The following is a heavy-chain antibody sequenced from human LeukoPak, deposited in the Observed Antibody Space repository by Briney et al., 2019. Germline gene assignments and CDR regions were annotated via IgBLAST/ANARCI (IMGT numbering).Heavy chain of an antibody. CDR3: ARDQGTTVVTHFDY. V-gene: IGHV3-21*01. CDR2: ISSSSSYI. Sequence: GGSLRLSCAASGFTFSSYSMNWVRQAPGKGLEWVSSISSSSSYIYYADSVKGRFTISRDNAKNSLYLQMNSLRAEDTAVYYCARDQGTTVVTHFDYWGQGTLVTVSS. CDR1: GFTFSSYS. J-gene: IGHJ4*02. D-gene: IGHD4-17*01.